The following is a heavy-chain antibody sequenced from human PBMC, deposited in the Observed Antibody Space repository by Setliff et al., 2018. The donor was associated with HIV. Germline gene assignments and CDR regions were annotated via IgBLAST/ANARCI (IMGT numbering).Heavy chain of an antibody. CDR1: GGSISGSSYY. J-gene: IGHJ4*02. V-gene: IGHV4-39*07. Sequence: PSETLSLTCIVSGGSISGSSYYWGWIRQPPGKGLEWIGTVYYSGSTYYNPSLKSRVTISVDTSENQFSLKLSSVTAADTAVYYCARDGYSSSWYVISGSFDYWGQGSLVTVSS. CDR2: VYYSGST. CDR3: ARDGYSSSWYVISGSFDY. D-gene: IGHD6-13*01.